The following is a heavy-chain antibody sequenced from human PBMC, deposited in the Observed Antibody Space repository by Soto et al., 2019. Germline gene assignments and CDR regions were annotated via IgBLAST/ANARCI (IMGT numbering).Heavy chain of an antibody. D-gene: IGHD3-3*01. CDR3: AMETSWSGYFVY. CDR1: GDPISNYF. J-gene: IGHJ4*02. Sequence: SETLALSCAVSGDPISNYFWSWIRQPPGKGLEWVGFSYYNGSAQYNPSLKSRVTMSVDTSKNEFSLKLNSVTAANTAVYYFAMETSWSGYFVYWDQGALVTGSS. CDR2: SYYNGSA. V-gene: IGHV4-59*01.